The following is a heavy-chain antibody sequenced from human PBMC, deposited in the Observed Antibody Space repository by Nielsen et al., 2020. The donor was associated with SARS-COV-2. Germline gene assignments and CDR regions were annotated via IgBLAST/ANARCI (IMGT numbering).Heavy chain of an antibody. CDR1: GFTFSSYA. V-gene: IGHV3-23*01. Sequence: GESLKISCAASGFTFSSYAMSWVRQAPGKGLEWVSAISGSGGSTYYADSVKGRFTISRDNSKNTLYLQMNSLRAEGTAVYYCATPRGYSYGPFDYWGQGTLVTVSS. CDR2: ISGSGGST. CDR3: ATPRGYSYGPFDY. D-gene: IGHD5-18*01. J-gene: IGHJ4*02.